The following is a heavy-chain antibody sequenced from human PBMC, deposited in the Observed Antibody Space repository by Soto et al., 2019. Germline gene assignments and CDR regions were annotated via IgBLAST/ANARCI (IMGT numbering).Heavy chain of an antibody. Sequence: SETLSLTCAVYGGSVNGYYWNWIRQPPGKGLEWIGEINHTGGTHYNPSPKSRVTMSVDTSKNQFSLRLSSVTAADTAIYYCATRITVFGLLVPPFDPWGQGTQVTVSS. CDR1: GGSVNGYY. D-gene: IGHD3-3*01. CDR3: ATRITVFGLLVPPFDP. J-gene: IGHJ5*02. V-gene: IGHV4-34*01. CDR2: INHTGGT.